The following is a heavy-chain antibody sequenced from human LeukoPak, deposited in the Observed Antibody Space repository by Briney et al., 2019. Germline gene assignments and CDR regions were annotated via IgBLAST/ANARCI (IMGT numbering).Heavy chain of an antibody. CDR3: ARDAGSGWPHLDY. V-gene: IGHV1-2*06. CDR2: ISPNSGGT. CDR1: GYTFTGYY. Sequence: GASVKVSCKASGYTFTGYYMHWVRQAPGQGLEWMGRISPNSGGTNYAQKFQGRVTMTRDTSISTACMELSRLRSDDTAVYYCARDAGSGWPHLDYWGQGTLVTVSS. D-gene: IGHD6-19*01. J-gene: IGHJ4*02.